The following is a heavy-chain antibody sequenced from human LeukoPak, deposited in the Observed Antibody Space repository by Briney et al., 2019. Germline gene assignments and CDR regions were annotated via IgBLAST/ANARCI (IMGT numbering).Heavy chain of an antibody. CDR2: MNPNSGNT. V-gene: IGHV1-8*03. J-gene: IGHJ4*02. CDR1: GYTFTSYD. CDR3: AKVRGYDRDAIFDY. Sequence: ASVKVSCKASGYTFTSYDINWVRQATGQGLEWMGWMNPNSGNTGYPQKFQGRVTITRNTSISTAYMELSSLRSEDTAVYYCAKVRGYDRDAIFDYWGQGTLVTVSS. D-gene: IGHD5-12*01.